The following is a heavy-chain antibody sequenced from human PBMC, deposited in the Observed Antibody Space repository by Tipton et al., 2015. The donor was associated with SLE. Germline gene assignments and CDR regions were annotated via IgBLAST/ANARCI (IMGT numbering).Heavy chain of an antibody. J-gene: IGHJ4*02. V-gene: IGHV4-59*11. CDR3: ARGPTDAWYGWAHI. Sequence: TLSLTCTVSGDSITGQYWSWYRQPPGEALEWIGYIYYNGRTSYNPSLDSRVTISVDTSGSQFTLRLTSVTVADTAVYFCARGPTDAWYGWAHIWGQGILVTVSS. CDR1: GDSITGQY. D-gene: IGHD2-8*02. CDR2: IYYNGRT.